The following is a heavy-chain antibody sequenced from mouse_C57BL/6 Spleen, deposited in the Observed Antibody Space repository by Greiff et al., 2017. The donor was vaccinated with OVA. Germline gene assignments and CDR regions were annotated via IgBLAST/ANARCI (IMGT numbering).Heavy chain of an antibody. CDR3: ARNYDYGSGFDV. Sequence: VQLQQPGAELVKPGASVKLSCKASGYTFTSYWMHWVKQRPGQGLEWIGMIHPNSGSTNYNEKFKSKATLTVDKSSSTAYMQLSSLTSEDSAVYYCARNYDYGSGFDVWGTGTTVTVAS. CDR1: GYTFTSYW. V-gene: IGHV1-64*01. J-gene: IGHJ1*03. CDR2: IHPNSGST. D-gene: IGHD2-4*01.